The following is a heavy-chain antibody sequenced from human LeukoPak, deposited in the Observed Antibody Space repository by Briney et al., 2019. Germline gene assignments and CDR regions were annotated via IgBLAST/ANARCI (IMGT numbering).Heavy chain of an antibody. Sequence: SETLSLTCTVSGGSISSSTCYWGWIRQPPGKGLEWIGAIYNTGTTYYNPSLRSRVTIYVDTSKNHFPLNLRSVTAADTALYYCASAPRQASIGGLDYWGQGTLVTVSS. V-gene: IGHV4-39*02. CDR3: ASAPRQASIGGLDY. D-gene: IGHD3-16*01. CDR1: GGSISSSTCY. J-gene: IGHJ4*02. CDR2: IYNTGTT.